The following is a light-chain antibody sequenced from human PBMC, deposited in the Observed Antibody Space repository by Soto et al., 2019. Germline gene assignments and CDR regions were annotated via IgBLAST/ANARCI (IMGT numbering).Light chain of an antibody. CDR1: QSFSSW. J-gene: IGKJ2*01. CDR2: DVS. CDR3: HQYNGYPYT. Sequence: DIQMTQSPSTLSASVGDRVTVTCRASQSFSSWLAWYQQKPGKAPKLLIYDVSSLESGVPSRFSGSGSGTEFTLTISSLQPDDFATYYCHQYNGYPYTFGQANKLEMK. V-gene: IGKV1-5*01.